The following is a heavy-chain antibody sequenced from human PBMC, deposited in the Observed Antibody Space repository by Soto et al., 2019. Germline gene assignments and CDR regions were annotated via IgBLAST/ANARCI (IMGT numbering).Heavy chain of an antibody. D-gene: IGHD5-12*01. CDR2: IYPGDSDT. V-gene: IGHV5-51*01. CDR3: ARHEIRGYSGYDAPNYYYYGMDV. Sequence: GESLNISCKGSGYSFTSYWIGWVRQMPGKGLEWMGIIYPGDSDTRYSPSFQGQVTISADKSISTAYLQWSSLKASDTAMYYCARHEIRGYSGYDAPNYYYYGMDVWGQGTTVTVSS. CDR1: GYSFTSYW. J-gene: IGHJ6*02.